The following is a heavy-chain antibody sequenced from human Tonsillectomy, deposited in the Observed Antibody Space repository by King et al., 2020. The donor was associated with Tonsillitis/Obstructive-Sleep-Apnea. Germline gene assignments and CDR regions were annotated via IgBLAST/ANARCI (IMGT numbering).Heavy chain of an antibody. CDR3: ARDSMSHYYDSSGYYTFDY. J-gene: IGHJ4*02. Sequence: QLVQSGAEVKKPGASVKVSCKASGYTFTSYGISWVRQAPGQGLVWMGWISPYNGDTNYAQKLQGRVTMTTGTSTSTAYMELRSLRSDDTAVYYCARDSMSHYYDSSGYYTFDYWGQGTLVTVSS. D-gene: IGHD3-22*01. CDR2: ISPYNGDT. CDR1: GYTFTSYG. V-gene: IGHV1-18*01.